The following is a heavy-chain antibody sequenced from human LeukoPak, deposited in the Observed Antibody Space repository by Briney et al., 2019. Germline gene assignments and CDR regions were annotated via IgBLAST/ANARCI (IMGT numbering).Heavy chain of an antibody. CDR2: IIPIFGTA. CDR3: AGSREGYNHVLYYFDY. D-gene: IGHD5-24*01. V-gene: IGHV1-69*13. CDR1: GGTFSSYA. Sequence: SVEVSCKASGGTFSSYAISWVRQAPGQGLEWMGGIIPIFGTANYAQKFQGRVTITADESTSTAYMELSSLRSEDTAVYYCAGSREGYNHVLYYFDYWGQGTLVTVSS. J-gene: IGHJ4*02.